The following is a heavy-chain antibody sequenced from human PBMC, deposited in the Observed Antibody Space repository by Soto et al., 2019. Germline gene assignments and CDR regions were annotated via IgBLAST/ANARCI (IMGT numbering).Heavy chain of an antibody. J-gene: IGHJ4*02. Sequence: ASVKVSCKASGYTFFTYDISWVRQAPGQGLEWMGWISTYSGDTKYAQKFQGWVTMTRDTSISTAYMVLSRLRSDDTAVYYCARDYFDYWGQGTLVTVSS. CDR3: ARDYFDY. CDR2: ISTYSGDT. CDR1: GYTFFTYD. V-gene: IGHV1-2*04.